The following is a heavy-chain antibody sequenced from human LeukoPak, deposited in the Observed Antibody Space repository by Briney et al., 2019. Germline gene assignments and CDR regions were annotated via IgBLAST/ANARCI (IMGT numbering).Heavy chain of an antibody. CDR2: ISYDGSNK. CDR1: GFTFSSYA. Sequence: PGGSLRLSCAASGFTFSSYAMHWVRQAPGKGLEWVAVISYDGSNKYYADSVKGRFTISRDNSKNTLYLQMNSLKTEDTAVYYCITLRFLEWFSLLANPSGIEWSQGTLVTVSS. J-gene: IGHJ4*02. CDR3: ITLRFLEWFSLLANPSGIE. V-gene: IGHV3-30-3*01. D-gene: IGHD3-3*01.